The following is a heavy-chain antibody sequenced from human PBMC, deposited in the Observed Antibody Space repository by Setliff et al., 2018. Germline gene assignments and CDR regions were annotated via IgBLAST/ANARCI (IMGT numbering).Heavy chain of an antibody. D-gene: IGHD6-25*01. J-gene: IGHJ5*02. V-gene: IGHV3-21*01. CDR2: ISSSSSYV. CDR1: GGSISPYF. Sequence: PSETLSLTCTVSGGSISPYFWSWVRQAPGKGLEWVSSISSSSSYVYYADSVKGRFTISRDNAQNTLYLHMNNLRAEDTAVFYCVPGRGSWGQGALVTVSS. CDR3: VPGRGS.